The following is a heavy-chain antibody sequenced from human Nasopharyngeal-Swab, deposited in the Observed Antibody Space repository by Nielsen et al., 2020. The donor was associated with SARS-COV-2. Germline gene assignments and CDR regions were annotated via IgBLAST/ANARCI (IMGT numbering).Heavy chain of an antibody. CDR1: GGSFSGYY. CDR2: ISRSGRT. CDR3: ARQGVPIRGWFKDFDRTAYEY. V-gene: IGHV4-34*01. J-gene: IGHJ4*02. Sequence: SETLSLTCAVYGGSFSGYYWSWIRQSPGKGLEWIGEISRSGRTNYNPSLNSRVTISLDTHKNQFSLKVTSVTAADTAVYYCARQGVPIRGWFKDFDRTAYEYWGQGTLVTVSS. D-gene: IGHD6-19*01.